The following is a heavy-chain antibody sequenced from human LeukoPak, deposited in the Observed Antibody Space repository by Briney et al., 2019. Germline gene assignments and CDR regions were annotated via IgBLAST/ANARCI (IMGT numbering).Heavy chain of an antibody. CDR1: GGSISSYY. Sequence: SETLSLTCTVSGGSISSYYWSWIRQPPGKGLEWIGYIFHSGTTNYNPSLKSRVTISVDTSKNQFSLKLNSVTAADTAVYYCARRGSSNYFDYWGQGTLVTVSS. CDR3: ARRGSSNYFDY. D-gene: IGHD4-11*01. CDR2: IFHSGTT. V-gene: IGHV4-59*01. J-gene: IGHJ4*02.